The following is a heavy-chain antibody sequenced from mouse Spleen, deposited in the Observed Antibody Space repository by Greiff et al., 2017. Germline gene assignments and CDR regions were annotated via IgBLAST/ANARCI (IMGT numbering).Heavy chain of an antibody. V-gene: IGHV1-26*01. D-gene: IGHD2-4*01. CDR1: GYTFTDYY. CDR3: ARCGENYDGVHFDY. J-gene: IGHJ2*01. Sequence: VQLQQSGPELVKPGASVKISCKASGYTFTDYYMNWVKQSHGKSLEWIGDINPNNGGTSYNQKFKGKATLTVDKSSSTAYMELRSLTSEDSAVYYCARCGENYDGVHFDYWGQGTTLTVSS. CDR2: INPNNGGT.